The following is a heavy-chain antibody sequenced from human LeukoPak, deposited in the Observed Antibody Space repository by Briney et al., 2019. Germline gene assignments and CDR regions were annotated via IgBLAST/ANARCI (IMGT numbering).Heavy chain of an antibody. J-gene: IGHJ4*02. D-gene: IGHD5-12*01. CDR3: VRDGGVSGYDLLDY. V-gene: IGHV3-7*01. CDR1: GFTFSNYW. CDR2: INQDGSEE. Sequence: GGSLRVSCAAPGFTFSNYWMTWVRQAPGKGLEWVAHINQDGSEEHYMDSVKARFTISRDNAKNSLSLQMNSLRAEDTAVYYCVRDGGVSGYDLLDYWGQGTLVTVSS.